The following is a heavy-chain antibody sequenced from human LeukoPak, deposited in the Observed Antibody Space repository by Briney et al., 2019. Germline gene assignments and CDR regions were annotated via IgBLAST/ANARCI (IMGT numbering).Heavy chain of an antibody. CDR3: ARRVREWELPGYFDY. D-gene: IGHD1-26*01. CDR2: IYHSGST. CDR1: GGSISSGGYY. Sequence: SQTLSLTCTVSGGSISSGGYYWSWIRQPPGKGLEWIGYIYHSGSTYYNPSLKSRVTISVDRSKNQFSLKLSSVTAADTAVYYCARRVREWELPGYFDYWGQGTLVTVSS. J-gene: IGHJ4*02. V-gene: IGHV4-30-2*01.